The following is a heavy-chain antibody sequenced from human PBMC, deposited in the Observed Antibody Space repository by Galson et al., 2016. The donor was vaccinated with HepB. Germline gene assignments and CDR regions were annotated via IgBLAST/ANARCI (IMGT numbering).Heavy chain of an antibody. J-gene: IGHJ6*02. CDR3: VHIDVPPDALDV. CDR1: GFSLYDVTMG. V-gene: IGHV2-26*01. Sequence: PALVKPTQTLTLTCTVSGFSLYDVTMGVGWIRQPPGKALEWLAHIFSSDEKSYRTSLKSRLTISKDPSKSQVVLSMTNMDPVDTATYYCVHIDVPPDALDVWGQGTTVTVSS. D-gene: IGHD6-6*01. CDR2: IFSSDEK.